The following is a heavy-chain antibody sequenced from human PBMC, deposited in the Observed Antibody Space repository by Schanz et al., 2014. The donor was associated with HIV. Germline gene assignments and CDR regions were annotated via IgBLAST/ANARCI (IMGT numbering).Heavy chain of an antibody. D-gene: IGHD2-2*01. V-gene: IGHV1-2*02. Sequence: QVQVVQSGAEVKKPGSSVKVSCKASGGTFSSYAISWVRQAPGQGPEWMGYIKPNSGDTFYAQKFRGRVTMTRDTSISTAYMELTRLRFDDTAVYYCAKSRFQLHWFDSWGQGTLVTVSS. CDR3: AKSRFQLHWFDS. J-gene: IGHJ5*01. CDR2: IKPNSGDT. CDR1: GGTFSSYA.